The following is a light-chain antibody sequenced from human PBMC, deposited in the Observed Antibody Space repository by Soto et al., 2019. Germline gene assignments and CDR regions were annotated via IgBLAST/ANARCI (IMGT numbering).Light chain of an antibody. V-gene: IGKV4-1*01. CDR2: WAS. Sequence: IVMTRSPDSLTVSLGERGTINCKSGQTVLYSSNNRNYLAWYQQRPGQPPKLLIYWASTRESGVPDRFSGSGSGTDFTLTISSLQAEDVAVYYCQKYYSTPQTFGQGTKVDIK. CDR3: QKYYSTPQT. CDR1: QTVLYSSNNRNY. J-gene: IGKJ1*01.